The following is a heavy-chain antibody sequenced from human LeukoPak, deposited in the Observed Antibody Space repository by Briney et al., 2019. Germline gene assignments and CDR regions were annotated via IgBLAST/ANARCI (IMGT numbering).Heavy chain of an antibody. Sequence: SGTLSLTCAVSGGSISSSNWWSWVSQPPGKGLEWIGEIYHSGSTNYNPSLKSRVTISVDTSKNQFSLKLSSVTAADTAVYYCARDMYYDSSGYYGGDAFDIWGQGTMVTVSS. D-gene: IGHD3-22*01. CDR2: IYHSGST. CDR3: ARDMYYDSSGYYGGDAFDI. J-gene: IGHJ3*02. V-gene: IGHV4-4*02. CDR1: GGSISSSNW.